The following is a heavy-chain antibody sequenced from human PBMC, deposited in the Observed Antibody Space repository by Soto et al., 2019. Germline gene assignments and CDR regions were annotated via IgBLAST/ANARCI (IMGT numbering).Heavy chain of an antibody. J-gene: IGHJ4*02. CDR3: EKGGRQWLVRSECNY. CDR1: GFTFSDYA. CDR2: VSHDGRNT. V-gene: IGHV3-30*18. Sequence: VQLVEAGGGVVQPGGSLRLSCAASGFTFSDYAMHWVRQAPGKGLEWVAVVSHDGRNTDYADSVKGRFTISRDSSKNTVSLEMTSLSAEDTAVYYWEKGGRQWLVRSECNYWGQGAVVTVSS. D-gene: IGHD6-19*01.